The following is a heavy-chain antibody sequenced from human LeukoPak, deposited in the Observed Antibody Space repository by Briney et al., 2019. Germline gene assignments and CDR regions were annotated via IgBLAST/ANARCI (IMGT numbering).Heavy chain of an antibody. CDR2: IYHSGST. J-gene: IGHJ4*02. D-gene: IGHD3-3*01. CDR1: GGSISGYY. CDR3: ARFFWSASKRLDY. Sequence: SETLSLTCTVSGGSISGYYWSWIRQPPGKGLEWIGNIYHSGSTISNPSPKTRVTISVDPSKNQFSLKLNSVTAADTAVDYCARFFWSASKRLDYWGQGTVVTVSS. V-gene: IGHV4-59*08.